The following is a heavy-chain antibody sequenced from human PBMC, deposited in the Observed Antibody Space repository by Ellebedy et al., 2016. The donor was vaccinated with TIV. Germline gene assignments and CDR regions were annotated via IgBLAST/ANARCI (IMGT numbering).Heavy chain of an antibody. CDR2: ISYDGSNK. D-gene: IGHD6-13*01. J-gene: IGHJ4*02. Sequence: GGSLRLSXAASGFTFSSYAMHWVRQAPGKGPEWVAVISYDGSNKYYADSVKGRFTISRDNSKNTLYLQMNSLRAEDTAVYYCARDEQLVFYFDYWGQGTLVTVSS. CDR1: GFTFSSYA. CDR3: ARDEQLVFYFDY. V-gene: IGHV3-30-3*01.